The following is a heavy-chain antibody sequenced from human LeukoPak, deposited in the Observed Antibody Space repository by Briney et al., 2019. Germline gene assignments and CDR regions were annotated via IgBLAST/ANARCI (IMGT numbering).Heavy chain of an antibody. CDR3: ARDLSYGSGYYYFDY. CDR2: INPSGGST. Sequence: GASVKVSCKASGYTFTSYYMLWVRQAPGQGLEWMGIINPSGGSTSYAQKFQGRVTMTRDTSTSTVYMELSSLRSEDTAVYYCARDLSYGSGYYYFDYWGQGTLVTVSS. D-gene: IGHD3-22*01. J-gene: IGHJ4*02. V-gene: IGHV1-46*01. CDR1: GYTFTSYY.